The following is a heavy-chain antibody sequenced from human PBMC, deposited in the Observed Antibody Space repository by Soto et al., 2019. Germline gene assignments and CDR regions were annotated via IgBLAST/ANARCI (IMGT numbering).Heavy chain of an antibody. CDR2: INAGNGNT. CDR1: GYTFTSYA. CDR3: ARDGVLELELRY. Sequence: ASVKVSCKASGYTFTSYAMHWVRQAPGQRLEWMGWINAGNGNTKYSQKFQGRVTITRDTSASTAYMELSSLRSEDTAVYYCARDGVLELELRYSGQGTRVTVAS. D-gene: IGHD1-7*01. J-gene: IGHJ4*02. V-gene: IGHV1-3*01.